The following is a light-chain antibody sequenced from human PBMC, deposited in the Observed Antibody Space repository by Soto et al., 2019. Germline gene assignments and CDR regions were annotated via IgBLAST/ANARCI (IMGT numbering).Light chain of an antibody. CDR1: SNDVGGYNY. CDR2: DVS. CDR3: CSFAGSYTYV. Sequence: QSGLTQPRSVSGSPGQSVTISCTGTSNDVGGYNYVSWYQHHPGKAPKLMIYDVSKRPSGVPDRFSGSKSGNTASLTISGLQAEDEADYYCCSFAGSYTYVFGTGTKLTVL. V-gene: IGLV2-11*01. J-gene: IGLJ1*01.